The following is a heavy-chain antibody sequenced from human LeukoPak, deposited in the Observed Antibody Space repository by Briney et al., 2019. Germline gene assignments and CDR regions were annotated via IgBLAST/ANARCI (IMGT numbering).Heavy chain of an antibody. D-gene: IGHD6-19*01. J-gene: IGHJ4*02. V-gene: IGHV1-46*01. Sequence: ASVKVSCKASGYTFIAYYIHWVRQAPGQGLEWMGIINPSGGSTTYAQNFQGRVTMTRDTSTSAVYMELSSLGSGDTAVYYCARGGSLAVAPHLYYFDYWGQGTLVTVSS. CDR2: INPSGGST. CDR1: GYTFIAYY. CDR3: ARGGSLAVAPHLYYFDY.